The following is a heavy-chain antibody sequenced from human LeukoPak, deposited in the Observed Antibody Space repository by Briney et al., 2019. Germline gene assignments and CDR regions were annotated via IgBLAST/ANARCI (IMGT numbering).Heavy chain of an antibody. Sequence: ASVKVSCKASGGTFSSYAISWVRQAPGQGLEWMGGIIPIFGTANYAQKFQGRVTITADKSTSTAYMELSSLGSEDTAVYYCARATLLWFGGSSIYYYYMDVWGKGTTVTVSS. CDR2: IIPIFGTA. CDR3: ARATLLWFGGSSIYYYYMDV. J-gene: IGHJ6*03. D-gene: IGHD3-10*01. CDR1: GGTFSSYA. V-gene: IGHV1-69*06.